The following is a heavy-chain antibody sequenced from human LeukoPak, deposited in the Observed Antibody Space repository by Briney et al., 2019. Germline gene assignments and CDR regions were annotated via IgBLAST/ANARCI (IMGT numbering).Heavy chain of an antibody. J-gene: IGHJ4*02. D-gene: IGHD3-10*01. V-gene: IGHV1-46*01. CDR1: GYTFTNYY. CDR3: ARVDAEGSGAKYFDY. Sequence: ASVKVSCKASGYTFTNYYIHWVRQAPGQGLEWMGIINPSGGSTSYAQKFQGRVTMTRDTSTSTVYMELSSLRSEDTAVYFCARVDAEGSGAKYFDYWGQGTLVTVSS. CDR2: INPSGGST.